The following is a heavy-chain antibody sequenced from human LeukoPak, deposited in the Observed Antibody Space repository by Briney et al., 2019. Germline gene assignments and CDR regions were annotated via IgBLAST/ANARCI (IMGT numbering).Heavy chain of an antibody. J-gene: IGHJ6*03. V-gene: IGHV3-30*04. CDR3: ARDGNIVVVPAAIYYYYYYMDV. D-gene: IGHD2-2*01. Sequence: PGGSLRLSCAASGFTFSGYAMHWVRQAPGKGLEWVAVISYDGSNKYYADSVKGRFTISRDNSKNTLYLQMNSLRAEDTAVYYCARDGNIVVVPAAIYYYYYYMDVWGKGTMVTVSS. CDR2: ISYDGSNK. CDR1: GFTFSGYA.